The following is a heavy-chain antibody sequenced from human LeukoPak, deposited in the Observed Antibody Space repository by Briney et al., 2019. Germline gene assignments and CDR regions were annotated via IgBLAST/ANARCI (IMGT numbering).Heavy chain of an antibody. CDR2: ISGSGGST. Sequence: GGSLGLSCAASGFTFSSYAMSWVRQAPGKGLEWVSAISGSGGSTYYADSVKGRFTISRDNAKNSLYLQMNSLRAEDTAVYYCARAMRSNYYYDSSGNDAFDIWGQGTMVTVSS. CDR3: ARAMRSNYYYDSSGNDAFDI. CDR1: GFTFSSYA. J-gene: IGHJ3*02. V-gene: IGHV3-23*01. D-gene: IGHD3-22*01.